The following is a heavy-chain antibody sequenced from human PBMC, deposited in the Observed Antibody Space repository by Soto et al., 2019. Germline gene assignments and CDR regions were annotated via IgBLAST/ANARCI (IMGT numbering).Heavy chain of an antibody. CDR3: AKVITMIYSPSEYFQH. D-gene: IGHD3-22*01. CDR2: ISGSGGST. V-gene: IGHV3-23*01. CDR1: GFTFSSYA. Sequence: EVQLLESGGGLVQPGGSLRLSCAASGFTFSSYAMSWVRQAPGKGLEWVSAISGSGGSTYYADSVKGRFTISRDNSKNTLYLQMNSLRAEDTAVYYCAKVITMIYSPSEYFQHWGQGTLVTVSS. J-gene: IGHJ1*01.